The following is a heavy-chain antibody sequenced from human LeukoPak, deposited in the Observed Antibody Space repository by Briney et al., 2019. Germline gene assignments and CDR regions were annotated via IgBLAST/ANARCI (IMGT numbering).Heavy chain of an antibody. J-gene: IGHJ4*02. CDR2: INPNSGGT. V-gene: IGHV1-2*06. Sequence: ASVKVSCKASGYTFTGYYMHWVRQAPGRGLEWMGRINPNSGGTNYAQKFQGRVTMTRDTSISTAYMELSRLRSDDTAVYYCASPHYYDSSSFDYWGQGTLVTVSS. CDR3: ASPHYYDSSSFDY. D-gene: IGHD3-22*01. CDR1: GYTFTGYY.